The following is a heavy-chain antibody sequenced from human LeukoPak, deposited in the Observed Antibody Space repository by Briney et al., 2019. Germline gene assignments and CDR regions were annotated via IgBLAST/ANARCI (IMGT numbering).Heavy chain of an antibody. CDR1: GGSISSYY. D-gene: IGHD2-21*02. Sequence: SETLSLTCTVSGGSISSYYWSWIRQPPGKGLEWIGYIYYSGSTNYNPSLKSRVTISVDTSKNQFSLKLSSVTAADTAVYYCARGGVTPYYHYGMDVWGQGTTVTVSS. V-gene: IGHV4-59*01. CDR3: ARGGVTPYYHYGMDV. J-gene: IGHJ6*02. CDR2: IYYSGST.